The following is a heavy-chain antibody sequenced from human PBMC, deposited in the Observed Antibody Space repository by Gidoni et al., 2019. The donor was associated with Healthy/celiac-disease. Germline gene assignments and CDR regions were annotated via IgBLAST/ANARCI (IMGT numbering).Heavy chain of an antibody. Sequence: EGQLLESGGGLVQPGGSLSISCAAAGFTFSRYAMSWVRQAPGKGLEWVSAIRGSCGSTYYADSVKGRFTISRDNSKNTLYLQMHSLRAEDTAVYYCAKDRTSATVVSLYPDSWGQGTLVTVSS. CDR3: AKDRTSATVVSLYPDS. CDR1: GFTFSRYA. CDR2: IRGSCGST. D-gene: IGHD2-8*02. J-gene: IGHJ4*02. V-gene: IGHV3-23*01.